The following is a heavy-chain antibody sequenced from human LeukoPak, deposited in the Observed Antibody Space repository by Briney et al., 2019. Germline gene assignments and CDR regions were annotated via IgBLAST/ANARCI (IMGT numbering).Heavy chain of an antibody. V-gene: IGHV4-59*01. Sequence: SETLSHTCTVSGGSISSYYWSWIRQPPGKGLEWIGYIYYSGSTNYNPSLKSRVTISVDTSKNQFSLKLSSVTAADTAVYYCARERTHYFDYWGQGTLVTVSS. J-gene: IGHJ4*02. CDR2: IYYSGST. CDR3: ARERTHYFDY. CDR1: GGSISSYY.